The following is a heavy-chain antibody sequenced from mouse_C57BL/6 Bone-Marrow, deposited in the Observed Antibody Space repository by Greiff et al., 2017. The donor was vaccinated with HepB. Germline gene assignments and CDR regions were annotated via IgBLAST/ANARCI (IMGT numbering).Heavy chain of an antibody. V-gene: IGHV7-3*01. CDR3: ARYRRLGPWYFDV. Sequence: EVQLVESGGGLVQPGGSLSLSCAASGFTFTDYYMSWVRQPPGKALEWLGFIRNKANGYTTEYSASVKGRFTISRYNSQSILYLQMNALRAEHSATYYCARYRRLGPWYFDVWGTGTTVTVSS. D-gene: IGHD4-1*01. J-gene: IGHJ1*03. CDR2: IRNKANGYTT. CDR1: GFTFTDYY.